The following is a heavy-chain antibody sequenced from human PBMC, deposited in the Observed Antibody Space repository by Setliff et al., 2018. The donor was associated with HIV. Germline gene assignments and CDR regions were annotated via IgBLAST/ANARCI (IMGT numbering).Heavy chain of an antibody. J-gene: IGHJ6*03. V-gene: IGHV3-11*06. Sequence: GGSLRLSCLVSGFTFTDYYVTWVRQTPGKGLEWVSSIGGSPTYTYSADSLRGRFTISRDDVKRSLYLQMSSLTVEDTALYFCARDRPIWELTPDSYYYYMDVWGKGTTVTVSS. CDR2: IGGSPTYT. CDR3: ARDRPIWELTPDSYYYYMDV. D-gene: IGHD1-26*01. CDR1: GFTFTDYY.